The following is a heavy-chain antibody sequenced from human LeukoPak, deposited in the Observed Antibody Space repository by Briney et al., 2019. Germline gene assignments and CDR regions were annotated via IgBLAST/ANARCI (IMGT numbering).Heavy chain of an antibody. CDR1: GYTFTGYY. CDR3: ARARSDILTGHPFDY. J-gene: IGHJ4*02. D-gene: IGHD3-9*01. V-gene: IGHV1-2*02. CDR2: INPNSGGT. Sequence: GASVKVSCKASGYTFTGYYMHWGRQAPGQGLEWMGWINPNSGGTNYAQKFQGRVTMTRDTSISTAYMALSRLRSDDTAVYYCARARSDILTGHPFDYWGQGTLVTVSS.